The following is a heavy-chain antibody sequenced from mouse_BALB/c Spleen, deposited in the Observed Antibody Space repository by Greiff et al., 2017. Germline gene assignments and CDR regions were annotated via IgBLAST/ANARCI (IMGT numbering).Heavy chain of an antibody. J-gene: IGHJ3*01. V-gene: IGHV5-6-5*01. CDR1: GFTFSSYA. Sequence: EVHLVESGGGLVKPGGSLKLSCAASGFTFSSYAMSWVRQTPEKRLEWVASISSGGSTYYPDSVKGRFTISRDNARNILYLQMSSLRSEDTAMYYCARGEGDEGAYWGQGTLVTVSA. D-gene: IGHD3-3*01. CDR3: ARGEGDEGAY. CDR2: ISSGGST.